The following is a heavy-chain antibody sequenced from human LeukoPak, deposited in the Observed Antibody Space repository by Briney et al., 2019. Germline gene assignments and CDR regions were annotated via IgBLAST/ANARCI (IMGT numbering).Heavy chain of an antibody. CDR2: ISRSGSTI. V-gene: IGHV3-48*02. J-gene: IGHJ4*02. Sequence: GGSLRLSCAASGFSFSSYSMNWVRQAPGEGLEWLSYISRSGSTIYYADSVKGRFTISRDNAKNSLYLQMNSLRDEDTAVYYCVRRVPNNSSWYELFDYWGQGTLVTVSS. CDR1: GFSFSSYS. CDR3: VRRVPNNSSWYELFDY. D-gene: IGHD6-13*01.